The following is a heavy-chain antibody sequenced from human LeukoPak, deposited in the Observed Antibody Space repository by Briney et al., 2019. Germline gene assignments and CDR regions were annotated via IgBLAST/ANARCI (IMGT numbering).Heavy chain of an antibody. D-gene: IGHD2/OR15-2a*01. CDR3: ARVLDFYATDY. CDR1: GFSLSGYW. V-gene: IGHV3-7*01. J-gene: IGHJ4*02. CDR2: IGKDGSWI. Sequence: GGALRLSCTASGFSLSGYWMSWVRQAPGQGLEWVANIGKDGSWIHYADSVKGRFTISRDNAKNSLSLQMNSLRADDTAIYYCARVLDFYATDYWGQGTLVTVSS.